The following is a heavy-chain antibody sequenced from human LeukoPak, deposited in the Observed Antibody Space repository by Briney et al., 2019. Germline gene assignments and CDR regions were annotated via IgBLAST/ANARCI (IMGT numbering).Heavy chain of an antibody. Sequence: ASVKVSCKASGGTFSSYAISWVRQAPGQELEWMGRIIPIFGIANYAQKFQGRVTITADKSTSTAYMELSSLRSEDTAVYYCATPSGGSRRYFDYWGQGTLVTVSS. V-gene: IGHV1-69*04. D-gene: IGHD3-16*01. CDR3: ATPSGGSRRYFDY. CDR2: IIPIFGIA. J-gene: IGHJ4*02. CDR1: GGTFSSYA.